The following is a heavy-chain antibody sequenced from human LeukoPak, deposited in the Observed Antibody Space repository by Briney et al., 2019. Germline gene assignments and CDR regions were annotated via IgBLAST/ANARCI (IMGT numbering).Heavy chain of an antibody. CDR2: IIPIFGTA. Sequence: SVKVSCKASGGTLSSYAISWVRQAPGQGLEWMGGIIPIFGTANYAQKFQGRVTITADESTSTAYMELSSLRSKGTAVYYCARAPDYGSGSPPYYGMDVWGQGTTVTVSS. V-gene: IGHV1-69*13. CDR3: ARAPDYGSGSPPYYGMDV. D-gene: IGHD3-10*01. J-gene: IGHJ6*02. CDR1: GGTLSSYA.